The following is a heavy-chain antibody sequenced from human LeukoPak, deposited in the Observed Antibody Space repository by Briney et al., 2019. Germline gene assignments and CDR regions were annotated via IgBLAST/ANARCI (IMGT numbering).Heavy chain of an antibody. CDR3: GRPKTTTSWDAFDI. Sequence: GGSLRLSCAASGFTFSSYSMNWVRQAPGKGLEWVSSISSSSSYIYYADSVKGRFTISRDNAENSLYLQMNSLRAEDTAVYYCGRPKTTTSWDAFDIWGQGTMVSVSS. CDR1: GFTFSSYS. D-gene: IGHD1-1*01. CDR2: ISSSSSYI. V-gene: IGHV3-21*01. J-gene: IGHJ3*02.